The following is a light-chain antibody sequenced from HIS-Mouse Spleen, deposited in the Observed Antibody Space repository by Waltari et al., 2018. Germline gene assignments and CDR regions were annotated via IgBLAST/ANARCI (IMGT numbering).Light chain of an antibody. V-gene: IGLV3-19*01. Sequence: SSELTQDPAVSVALGQTVRITCQGDSLRSYYVSWYQQKPGPAPVLVIYGKNNRPSGIPDRFSGSSSGNTASLTITGAQAEDEADYYCNSRDSSGNHVVFGGGTKLTVL. J-gene: IGLJ2*01. CDR3: NSRDSSGNHVV. CDR2: GKN. CDR1: SLRSYY.